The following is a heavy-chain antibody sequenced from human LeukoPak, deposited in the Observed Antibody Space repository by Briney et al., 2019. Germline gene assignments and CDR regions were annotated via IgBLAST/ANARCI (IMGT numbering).Heavy chain of an antibody. CDR2: IYYSGST. CDR3: ASGGGRDCSSTSCPINWFDP. CDR1: GGSISSGGYY. V-gene: IGHV4-31*03. J-gene: IGHJ5*02. Sequence: PSETLSLTCTVSGGSISSGGYYWSWIRQHPGKGLEWIGYIYYSGSTYYNPSLKSRVTISVDTSKNQFSLKLSSVTAADTAVYYCASGGGRDCSSTSCPINWFDPWGQGTLVTVSS. D-gene: IGHD2-2*01.